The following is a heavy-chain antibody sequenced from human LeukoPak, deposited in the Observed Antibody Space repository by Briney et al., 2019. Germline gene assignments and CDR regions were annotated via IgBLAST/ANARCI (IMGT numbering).Heavy chain of an antibody. J-gene: IGHJ3*02. CDR1: GGSISSYY. D-gene: IGHD3-10*01. CDR2: IYYSGST. V-gene: IGHV4-59*01. CDR3: ARDFPYYYGSGSYNAFDI. Sequence: PSETLSLTCTVSGGSISSYYWSWIRQPPGTGLEWIGYIYYSGSTNYNPSLKSRVTISVDTSKNQFSLKLSSVTAADTAVYYCARDFPYYYGSGSYNAFDIWGQGTMVTVSS.